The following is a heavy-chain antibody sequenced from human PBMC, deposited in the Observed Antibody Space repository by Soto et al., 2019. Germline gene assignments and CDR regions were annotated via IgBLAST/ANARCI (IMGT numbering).Heavy chain of an antibody. Sequence: SGPTLVNPTQTLTLTCTFSGFSLSTSGVGVGWIRQPPGKALEWLALIYWDDDKRYSPSLKSRLTITKDTSKNQVVLTMTNMDPVDTATYYCARVFSSSWFQLAEYFQHWGQGTLVTVSS. D-gene: IGHD6-13*01. J-gene: IGHJ1*01. CDR2: IYWDDDK. V-gene: IGHV2-5*02. CDR1: GFSLSTSGVG. CDR3: ARVFSSSWFQLAEYFQH.